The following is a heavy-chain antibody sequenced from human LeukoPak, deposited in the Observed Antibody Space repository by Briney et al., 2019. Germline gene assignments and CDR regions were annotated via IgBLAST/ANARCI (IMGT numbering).Heavy chain of an antibody. Sequence: GASVKVSCKASGYTFITYGITWVRQAPGQGLEWMGWISAYNGNTNYAQRLQGRVTMTTDTSTSTAYMELRSLRSDDTAVYYCARDLAVADAFDIWGQGTMVTVSS. J-gene: IGHJ3*02. CDR1: GYTFITYG. CDR2: ISAYNGNT. D-gene: IGHD6-19*01. V-gene: IGHV1-18*01. CDR3: ARDLAVADAFDI.